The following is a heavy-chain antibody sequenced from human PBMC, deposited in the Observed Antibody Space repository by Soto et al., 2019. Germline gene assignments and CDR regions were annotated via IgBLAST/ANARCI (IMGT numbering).Heavy chain of an antibody. CDR1: GDSVSSNSAA. Sequence: SQTLSLTCAISGDSVSSNSAAWNWIRQSPSRGLEWLGRTYYRSKWYNDYAVSVKSRITINPETSKNQFSLQLNSVTPEDTAVSHCARVRIAVAGTDEYHQGMDVWGQGNTVTVYS. CDR3: ARVRIAVAGTDEYHQGMDV. V-gene: IGHV6-1*01. J-gene: IGHJ6*02. CDR2: TYYRSKWYN. D-gene: IGHD6-19*01.